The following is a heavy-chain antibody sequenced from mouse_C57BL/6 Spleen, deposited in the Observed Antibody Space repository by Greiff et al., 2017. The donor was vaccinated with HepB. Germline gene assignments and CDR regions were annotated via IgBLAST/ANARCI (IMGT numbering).Heavy chain of an antibody. V-gene: IGHV1-22*01. CDR3: ARKAYYSNYWFAY. CDR1: GYTFTDYN. J-gene: IGHJ3*01. CDR2: INPNNGGT. Sequence: EVQRVESGPELVKPGASVKMSCKASGYTFTDYNMHWVKQSHGKSLEWIGYINPNNGGTSYNQKFKGKATLTVNKSSITAYMELRSLTSEDSAVYYCARKAYYSNYWFAYWGQGTLVTVSA. D-gene: IGHD2-5*01.